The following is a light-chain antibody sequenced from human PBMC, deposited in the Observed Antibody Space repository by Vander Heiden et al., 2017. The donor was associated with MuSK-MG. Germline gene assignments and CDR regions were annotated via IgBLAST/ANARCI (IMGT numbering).Light chain of an antibody. CDR3: SSYAGTNNLNV. V-gene: IGLV2-8*01. J-gene: IGLJ1*01. CDR2: DVT. Sequence: SALTQAPSASGSPGQSVTISCTGTSSHVGRYDYVSWYQQHPGKAPKLMIYDVTKRPSGVPDRFSGSKSGNTASLTVSGLQAEDEADYYCSSYAGTNNLNVFGTGTKVTVL. CDR1: SSHVGRYDY.